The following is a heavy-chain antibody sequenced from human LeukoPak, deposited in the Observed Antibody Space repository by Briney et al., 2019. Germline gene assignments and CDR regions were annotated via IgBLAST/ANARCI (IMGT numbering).Heavy chain of an antibody. V-gene: IGHV4-59*01. J-gene: IGHJ4*02. CDR3: ARVNADFWSGLDY. Sequence: PSETLSLTCTVSGGSISSYYWSWIRQPPGKGLEWIGYIYYSGSTNYNPSLKSRVTVSVDTSKNQFSLKLNSVTAADTAVYYCARVNADFWSGLDYWGQGTLVTVSS. CDR1: GGSISSYY. CDR2: IYYSGST. D-gene: IGHD3-3*01.